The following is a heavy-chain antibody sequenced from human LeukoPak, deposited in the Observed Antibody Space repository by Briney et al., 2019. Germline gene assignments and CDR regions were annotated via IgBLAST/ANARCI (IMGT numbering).Heavy chain of an antibody. CDR2: IKGNGFDT. J-gene: IGHJ4*02. Sequence: GGSLRLSCAGSGFIFSNYAMSWVRQAPGKGLEWVSGIKGNGFDTYYADSVKGRFTVSRDNSKNTLSLQMNSLSAEDTAVYYCAIDPGPLMITFGGVVISYFDYWGQGALVTVSS. D-gene: IGHD3-16*01. CDR3: AIDPGPLMITFGGVVISYFDY. V-gene: IGHV3-23*01. CDR1: GFIFSNYA.